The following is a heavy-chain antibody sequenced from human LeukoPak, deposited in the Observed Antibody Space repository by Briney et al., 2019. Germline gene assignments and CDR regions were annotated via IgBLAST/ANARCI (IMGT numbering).Heavy chain of an antibody. J-gene: IGHJ4*02. Sequence: GGSLRLSCAASGLTVNNNYMNWVRQAPGKGLEWVSALYIGGNTYYADSVRGRFTISRDNSKNTLYLQMNSLKAEDTAIYYCMTAAGYNFGQYWGQGTLVTVSS. CDR3: MTAAGYNFGQY. CDR2: LYIGGNT. D-gene: IGHD5-18*01. CDR1: GLTVNNNY. V-gene: IGHV3-53*01.